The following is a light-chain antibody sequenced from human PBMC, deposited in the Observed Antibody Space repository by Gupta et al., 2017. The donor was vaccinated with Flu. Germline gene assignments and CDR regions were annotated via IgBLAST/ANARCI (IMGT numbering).Light chain of an antibody. J-gene: IGKJ1*01. Sequence: PATLSVSPGERATLSCRASQSVSSNLAWYQQKPGQAPRRLIYGASTRATGIPARFSGSGSGTEFTLTISSLQSEDFAVYYCQQYKNWPLTFGPGTKVEIK. V-gene: IGKV3-15*01. CDR2: GAS. CDR1: QSVSSN. CDR3: QQYKNWPLT.